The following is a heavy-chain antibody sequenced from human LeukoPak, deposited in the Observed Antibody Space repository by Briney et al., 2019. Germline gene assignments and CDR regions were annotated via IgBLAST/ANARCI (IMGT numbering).Heavy chain of an antibody. CDR3: SRDRSGSYY. Sequence: GGSLRLSCAASGFTFSGYALTWVRQAPGKGLEWVSTISDSDDTTFYAESVKGRFTISRDNSKNTLYLQMNSLRAEDTATYHCSRDRSGSYYWGQGILAAVSS. CDR2: ISDSDDTT. V-gene: IGHV3-23*01. CDR1: GFTFSGYA. D-gene: IGHD1-26*01. J-gene: IGHJ4*02.